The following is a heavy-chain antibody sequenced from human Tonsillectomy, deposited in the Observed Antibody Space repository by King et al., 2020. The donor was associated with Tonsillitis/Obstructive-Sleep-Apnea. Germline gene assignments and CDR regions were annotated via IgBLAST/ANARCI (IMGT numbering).Heavy chain of an antibody. CDR2: ISYDGSNK. Sequence: VQLVESGGGVVQPGRSLRLSCAASGFTFSSYVMHWVRQAPGKGLEWVAVISYDGSNKYYADSVKGRFTISRDNSKNTLYLQMNSLRAEDTAVYYCARVYYALYYMDVWGKGNTVTVSS. V-gene: IGHV3-30*04. CDR1: GFTFSSYV. J-gene: IGHJ6*03. D-gene: IGHD2-2*01. CDR3: ARVYYALYYMDV.